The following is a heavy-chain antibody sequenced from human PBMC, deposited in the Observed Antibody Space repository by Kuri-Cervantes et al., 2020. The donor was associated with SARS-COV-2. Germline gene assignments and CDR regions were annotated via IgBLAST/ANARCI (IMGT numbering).Heavy chain of an antibody. J-gene: IGHJ5*02. V-gene: IGHV4-39*01. Sequence: SETLSLTCTVSGGSISSSSYYWGWIRQPPGKGLEWIGSIYYSVSTYYNPSLKSRVTISVDTSKNQFSLKLSSVTAADTAVYYCARHRWFDPWGQGTLVTVSS. CDR3: ARHRWFDP. CDR2: IYYSVST. CDR1: GGSISSSSYY.